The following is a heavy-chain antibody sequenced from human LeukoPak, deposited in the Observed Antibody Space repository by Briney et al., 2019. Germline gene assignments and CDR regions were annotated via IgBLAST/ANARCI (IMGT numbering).Heavy chain of an antibody. J-gene: IGHJ4*02. CDR2: IYSGGST. CDR3: ARDLLSPSGFDY. CDR1: GFTVSSNY. Sequence: PGGSLRLSCAASGFTVSSNYMSWVRQAPGKGLEWVSVIYSGGSTYYADSVKGRFTISRDNSKNTLYLQMNSLRAEDTAVYYCARDLLSPSGFDYWGQGTLVIVSS. D-gene: IGHD2/OR15-2a*01. V-gene: IGHV3-66*01.